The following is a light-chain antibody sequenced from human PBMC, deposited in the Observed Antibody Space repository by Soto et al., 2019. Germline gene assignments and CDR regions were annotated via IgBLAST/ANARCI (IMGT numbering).Light chain of an antibody. CDR1: QTVNTY. CDR2: AAS. V-gene: IGKV1-39*01. CDR3: QQGYSNPWT. J-gene: IGKJ1*01. Sequence: DIQMTQSPSSLSASIGDRVTITCRASQTVNTYLHWYQQKPGKAPKFLIYAASNLQSWVPSRFSGSGSGTNFTLSLNSLQPEDFATYYCQQGYSNPWTFGQGTKVEIK.